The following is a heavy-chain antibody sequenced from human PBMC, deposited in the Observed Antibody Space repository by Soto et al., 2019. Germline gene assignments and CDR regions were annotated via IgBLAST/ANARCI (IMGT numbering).Heavy chain of an antibody. D-gene: IGHD4-17*01. CDR1: GFTFSNYA. Sequence: QVQLVQSGGGVVQPGRSLRLSCAASGFTFSNYAVHWVRQAPGKGLEWVAVISYDGNNKYYADSVKGRFTISRDNSKNTFSLQMNSLRPADTAVYYCAKDIPTRAVTASLIVWGQGTLVTVSS. J-gene: IGHJ4*02. V-gene: IGHV3-30-3*01. CDR2: ISYDGNNK. CDR3: AKDIPTRAVTASLIV.